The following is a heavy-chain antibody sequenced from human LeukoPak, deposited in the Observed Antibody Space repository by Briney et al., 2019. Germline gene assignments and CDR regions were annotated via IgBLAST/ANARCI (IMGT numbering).Heavy chain of an antibody. CDR2: IGSGGSTI. CDR3: ARGRYGSM. V-gene: IGHV3-48*03. D-gene: IGHD5-18*01. Sequence: GGSLRLSCVASGFTFSSYEMNWVRQAPGKGLEWVSYIGSGGSTIYYADSMKGRFTISRDNAKNSLYLQMNSLGAEDTAVYYCARGRYGSMWGQGTLVTVSS. J-gene: IGHJ4*02. CDR1: GFTFSSYE.